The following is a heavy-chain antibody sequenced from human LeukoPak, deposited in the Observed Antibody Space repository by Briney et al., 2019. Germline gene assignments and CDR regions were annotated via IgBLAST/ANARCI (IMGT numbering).Heavy chain of an antibody. J-gene: IGHJ6*03. CDR1: GYTFNSYG. Sequence: GASVKVSCKASGYTFNSYGISWVRQAPGQGLEWMGWISAYNGNTNYAQKLQGRVTMTTDTSTSTAYMELRSLRSDDTAVYYCARDYRRVAAADPYYYYYMDVWGKGTTVTVSS. D-gene: IGHD6-13*01. CDR3: ARDYRRVAAADPYYYYYMDV. CDR2: ISAYNGNT. V-gene: IGHV1-18*01.